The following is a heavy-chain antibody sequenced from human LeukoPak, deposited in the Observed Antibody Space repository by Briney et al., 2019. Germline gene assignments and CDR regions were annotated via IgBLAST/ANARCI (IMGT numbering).Heavy chain of an antibody. CDR3: AKDTGPGEGYYYYYGMDV. Sequence: PGRSLRLSCAASGFTFSSYGMHWVRQAPGKGLEWVAVISYDGSNKYYADSVKGRFTISRDNSKNTLYLQMNSLRAEDTAVYYCAKDTGPGEGYYYYYGMDVWGQGTTVTVSS. CDR2: ISYDGSNK. V-gene: IGHV3-30*18. CDR1: GFTFSSYG. J-gene: IGHJ6*02. D-gene: IGHD3-10*01.